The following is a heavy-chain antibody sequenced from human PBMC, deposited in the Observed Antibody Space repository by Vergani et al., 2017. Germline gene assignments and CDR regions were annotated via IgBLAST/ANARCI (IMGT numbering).Heavy chain of an antibody. Sequence: QVQLQESGPGLVKPSESLSLTCTVSGGSISSYYWSWIRQPPGKGLEWIGYIYHSGSTNYNLSLKSRVTISVDTSKKQFSLKLSSVTAADTAVYYCARHFGRCSSTSCPFYYYYGMDVWGQGTTVTVSS. J-gene: IGHJ6*02. V-gene: IGHV4-59*08. CDR1: GGSISSYY. CDR2: IYHSGST. D-gene: IGHD2-2*01. CDR3: ARHFGRCSSTSCPFYYYYGMDV.